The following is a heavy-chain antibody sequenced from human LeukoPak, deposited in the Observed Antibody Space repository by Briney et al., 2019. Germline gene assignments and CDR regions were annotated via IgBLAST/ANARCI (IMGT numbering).Heavy chain of an antibody. CDR3: VVGGSPGY. J-gene: IGHJ4*02. Sequence: QPGGSLRLSCAASGFTVSNTYMSWVRQAPRKGLVWVSRISTDGYTTDYADFVQGRFTASRDNTKNTWSLEMNSLRAEDTAVYYCVVGGSPGYWGQGTLVTVSS. D-gene: IGHD2-15*01. CDR2: ISTDGYTT. V-gene: IGHV3-74*01. CDR1: GFTVSNTY.